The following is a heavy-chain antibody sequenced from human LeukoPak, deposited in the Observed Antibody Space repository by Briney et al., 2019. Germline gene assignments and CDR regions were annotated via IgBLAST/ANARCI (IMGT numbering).Heavy chain of an antibody. CDR3: TRVGYIDEGIDY. J-gene: IGHJ4*02. D-gene: IGHD5-24*01. Sequence: GGSLRLSCAASGFTFSSYWMHWVRQAPGKGLVWVSRISDGGSTTTYADSVKGRFTISRDNAKNSLYLQMNSLRAEDTAIYYCTRVGYIDEGIDYWGQGTLVTVSS. V-gene: IGHV3-74*01. CDR2: ISDGGSTT. CDR1: GFTFSSYW.